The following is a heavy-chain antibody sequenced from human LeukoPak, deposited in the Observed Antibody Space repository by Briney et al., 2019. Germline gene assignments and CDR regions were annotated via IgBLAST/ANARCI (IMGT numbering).Heavy chain of an antibody. V-gene: IGHV3-7*01. CDR2: IKQDGSDK. D-gene: IGHD2-8*02. J-gene: IGHJ4*02. Sequence: GGSLRLSCAASGFSFSSYWMNWVRQAPGKGLEWVANIKQDGSDKYYVESVKGRFTISKDNAKNLLYLQMDNLRAEDTAVYFCARGNWWVGAAQYCDCWGRGTLVTVSS. CDR3: ARGNWWVGAAQYCDC. CDR1: GFSFSSYW.